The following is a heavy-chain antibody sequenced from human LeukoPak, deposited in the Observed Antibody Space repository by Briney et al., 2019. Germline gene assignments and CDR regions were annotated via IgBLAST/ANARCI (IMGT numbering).Heavy chain of an antibody. D-gene: IGHD3-10*01. CDR2: IYHSGST. J-gene: IGHJ4*02. CDR1: GYSISSGYY. V-gene: IGHV4-38-2*01. Sequence: PSEALSLTCAVSGYSISSGYYWGLIRHPPGKGLEWIGSIYHSGSTYYNPSLKSRVTISVDTSKNQFSLKLSSVTAADTAVYYCASSLIKGSGSYTFDYWGQGTLVTVSS. CDR3: ASSLIKGSGSYTFDY.